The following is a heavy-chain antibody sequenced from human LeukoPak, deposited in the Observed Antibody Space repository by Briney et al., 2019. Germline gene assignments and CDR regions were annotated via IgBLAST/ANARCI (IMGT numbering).Heavy chain of an antibody. D-gene: IGHD4-17*01. J-gene: IGHJ4*02. CDR3: AREGVYGDYSVEPPIQDDY. CDR2: INSNSGGT. CDR1: GYSFNDYS. Sequence: ASVKVSCKASGYSFNDYSMHWVRQAPGQGLEWMGRINSNSGGTSYVQNFQGRVTMTRDTSTSTVYMELSSLRSEDTAVYYCAREGVYGDYSVEPPIQDDYWGQGTLVTVSS. V-gene: IGHV1-2*06.